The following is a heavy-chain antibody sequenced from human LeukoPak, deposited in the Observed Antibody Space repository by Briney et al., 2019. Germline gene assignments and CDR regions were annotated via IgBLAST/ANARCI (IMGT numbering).Heavy chain of an antibody. CDR2: IYYSGST. V-gene: IGHV4-61*01. CDR1: GGSVSSGSYY. J-gene: IGHJ6*02. CDR3: ARDLGYSSGWYSGYGMDV. D-gene: IGHD6-19*01. Sequence: PSETLSLTCTVSGGSVSSGSYYWSWIRQPPEKGLEWIGYIYYSGSTNYNPSLKSRVTISVDTSKNQFSLKLSSVTAADTAVYYCARDLGYSSGWYSGYGMDVWGQGTTVTVSS.